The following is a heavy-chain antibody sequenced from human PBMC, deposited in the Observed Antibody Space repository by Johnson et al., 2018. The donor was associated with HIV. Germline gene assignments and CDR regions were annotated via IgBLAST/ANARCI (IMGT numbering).Heavy chain of an antibody. Sequence: QVQLVESGGGVVQPGRSLRLSCAASGFTFSSYAMHWVRQAPGKGLEWVAVISYDGSNKYYADSVKGRFTISRDNSKNTLYLQMNSLRAEDTAVYYCAIDLAGTERGNAFDICGQGTMVTVSS. CDR3: AIDLAGTERGNAFDI. V-gene: IGHV3-30-3*01. J-gene: IGHJ3*02. CDR2: ISYDGSNK. CDR1: GFTFSSYA. D-gene: IGHD1-1*01.